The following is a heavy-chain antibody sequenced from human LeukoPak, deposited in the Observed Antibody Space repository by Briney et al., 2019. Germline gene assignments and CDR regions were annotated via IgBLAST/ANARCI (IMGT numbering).Heavy chain of an antibody. J-gene: IGHJ4*02. Sequence: SETLSLTCTVSRGSISGYYWSWVRQPPGKGLEWIGYFYYSVTTTYNPSLKSRVTISVDTSKNQFSLNLTSVTAADTAVYYCVRGLSWGSGSGYFDFWGQGTLVTVSS. CDR1: RGSISGYY. V-gene: IGHV4-59*01. CDR3: VRGLSWGSGSGYFDF. CDR2: FYYSVTT. D-gene: IGHD7-27*01.